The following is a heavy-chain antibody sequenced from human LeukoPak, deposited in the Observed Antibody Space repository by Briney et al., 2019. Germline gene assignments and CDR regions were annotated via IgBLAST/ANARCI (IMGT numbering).Heavy chain of an antibody. D-gene: IGHD5-12*01. V-gene: IGHV3-21*01. Sequence: GGSLRLSCAASGFTFSSYSMNWVRQAPGKGLEWVSSISSSSSYIYYADSVKGRFTISRDNAMNSLYLQMNSLRAEDTAVYYCARVGGFIVATITNYFDYWGQGTLVTVSS. CDR2: ISSSSSYI. CDR1: GFTFSSYS. J-gene: IGHJ4*02. CDR3: ARVGGFIVATITNYFDY.